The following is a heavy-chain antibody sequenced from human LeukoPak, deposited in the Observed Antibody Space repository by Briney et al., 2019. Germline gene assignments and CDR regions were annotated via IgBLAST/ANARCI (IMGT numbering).Heavy chain of an antibody. Sequence: VGSLRLSCAASGFTFSSYAMSWVRQAPGKGLEWVSVISGSGGSTYYADSAKGRFTISRDNSKNTLYLQMNSLRAEDTAVYYCAKDDNYYGSGSYLDYWGQGTLVTVSS. V-gene: IGHV3-23*01. J-gene: IGHJ4*02. CDR2: ISGSGGST. CDR1: GFTFSSYA. CDR3: AKDDNYYGSGSYLDY. D-gene: IGHD3-10*01.